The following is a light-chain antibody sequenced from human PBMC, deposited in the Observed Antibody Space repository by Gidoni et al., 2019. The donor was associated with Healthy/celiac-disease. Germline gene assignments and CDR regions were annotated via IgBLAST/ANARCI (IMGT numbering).Light chain of an antibody. V-gene: IGKV1-8*01. CDR1: QGISSY. Sequence: AIRMTQSPSSFSASTGDRVTITCRASQGISSYLAWYQQKPGKAPKLLIYAASTLQSGVPSRFSGSGSGTDFTLTISCLQSEDFATYYCQQYYSYPPFFGQXTKLEIK. CDR3: QQYYSYPPF. J-gene: IGKJ2*01. CDR2: AAS.